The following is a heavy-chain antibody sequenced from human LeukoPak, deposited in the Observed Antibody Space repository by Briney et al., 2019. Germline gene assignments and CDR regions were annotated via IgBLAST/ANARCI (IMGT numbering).Heavy chain of an antibody. V-gene: IGHV1-8*01. D-gene: IGHD2-15*01. J-gene: IGHJ5*02. Sequence: ASVKVSCKASGYTFTSYDINWVRQATGQGLEWMGWMNPNSGNTGYAQKFQGRVTMTRNTSISTAYMELSSLRSEDTAVYYRARGRRYCSGGSCPNWFDPWGQGTLVTVSS. CDR1: GYTFTSYD. CDR2: MNPNSGNT. CDR3: ARGRRYCSGGSCPNWFDP.